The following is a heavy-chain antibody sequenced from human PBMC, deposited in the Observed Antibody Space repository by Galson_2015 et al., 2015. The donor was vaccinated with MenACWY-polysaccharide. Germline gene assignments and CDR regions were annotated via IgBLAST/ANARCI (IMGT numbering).Heavy chain of an antibody. J-gene: IGHJ4*02. CDR2: LSYDGSNK. Sequence: SLRLSCAASGFTFSDNAMYWVRQAPGKGLEWLTVLSYDGSNKFFADSVKGRFTVSRDNSKNTLYLQMNSLRAEDTAVYYCARGNSLRWLPRTIAYFDSWGQGSLVTVSS. D-gene: IGHD4-23*01. V-gene: IGHV3-30-3*01. CDR1: GFTFSDNA. CDR3: ARGNSLRWLPRTIAYFDS.